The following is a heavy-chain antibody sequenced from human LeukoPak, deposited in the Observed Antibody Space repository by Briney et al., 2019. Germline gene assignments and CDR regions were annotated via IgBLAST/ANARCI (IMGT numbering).Heavy chain of an antibody. CDR1: VGSISSSDYY. CDR3: ARRSSSSFGARHDAFDI. J-gene: IGHJ3*02. CDR2: IFYSGST. V-gene: IGHV4-39*01. D-gene: IGHD6-6*01. Sequence: PSETLSLTCTVSVGSISSSDYYWGWIRQPPGKGLEWIGSIFYSGSTYYNPSLKSRVTISVDTSKNQFSLRLSSVTAADTAVYYCARRSSSSFGARHDAFDIWGQGTMVTVSS.